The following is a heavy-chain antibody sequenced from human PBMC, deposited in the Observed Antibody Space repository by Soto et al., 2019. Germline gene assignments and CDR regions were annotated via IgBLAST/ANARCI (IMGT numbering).Heavy chain of an antibody. CDR1: GFTFSSYV. J-gene: IGHJ4*02. D-gene: IGHD5-18*01. CDR2: IVGSDGST. Sequence: TGGSLRLSCSASGFTFSSYVMSWVRQAPGKGLEWVSVIVGSDGSTYYADSVKGRFTISRDNSKSTLYLQTNSLRAEDSAVYYWAKGGGYSYGYAHYWGQGTLVTV. CDR3: AKGGGYSYGYAHY. V-gene: IGHV3-23*01.